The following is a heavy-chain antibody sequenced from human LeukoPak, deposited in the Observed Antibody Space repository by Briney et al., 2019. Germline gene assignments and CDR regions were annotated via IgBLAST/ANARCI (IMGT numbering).Heavy chain of an antibody. J-gene: IGHJ3*02. Sequence: GESLKISCKGSGYSFTSYWIGWVRQMPGKGLGWMGIIYPGDSDTRHSPSFQGQVTISADKSISTAYLQWSSLKASDTAMYYCARRRQQQLVLDAFDIWGQGTMVTVSS. CDR1: GYSFTSYW. D-gene: IGHD6-13*01. CDR2: IYPGDSDT. V-gene: IGHV5-51*01. CDR3: ARRRQQQLVLDAFDI.